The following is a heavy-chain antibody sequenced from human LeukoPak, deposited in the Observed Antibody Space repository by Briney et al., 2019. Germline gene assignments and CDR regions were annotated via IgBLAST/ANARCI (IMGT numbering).Heavy chain of an antibody. J-gene: IGHJ4*02. CDR3: AKARDYGGYGY. D-gene: IGHD4-17*01. CDR1: GFTFSSYA. CDR2: ISGSGGGT. V-gene: IGHV3-23*01. Sequence: GGSLRLSCAASGFTFSSYAMSWVRQAPGKGLEWVSAISGSGGGTYYADSVKGRFTISRDNSKNTLYLQMNSLRAEDTAVYYCAKARDYGGYGYWGQGTLVTVSS.